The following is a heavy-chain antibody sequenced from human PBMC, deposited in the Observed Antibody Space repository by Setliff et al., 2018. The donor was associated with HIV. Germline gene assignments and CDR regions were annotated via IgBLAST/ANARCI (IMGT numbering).Heavy chain of an antibody. Sequence: PSETLSLTCAVYGESFSGYDWTWIRQPPGEGLEWIGEINHSGRTNYSPSLKSRVTISVDTSKSQFSLRLNSVTAADTAVYYCARGKWLVRSFLFDYWGQGSLVTVSS. J-gene: IGHJ4*02. CDR3: ARGKWLVRSFLFDY. V-gene: IGHV4-34*01. CDR1: GESFSGYD. CDR2: INHSGRT. D-gene: IGHD6-19*01.